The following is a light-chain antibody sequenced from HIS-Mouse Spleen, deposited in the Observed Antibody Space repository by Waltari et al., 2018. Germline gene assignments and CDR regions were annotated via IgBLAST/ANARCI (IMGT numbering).Light chain of an antibody. V-gene: IGLV5-45*03. CDR2: YKSDSDK. J-gene: IGLJ2*01. Sequence: QAVLTQPSSLSASPGASASLTCTLRSGINVCTYRIYWYQQNPGSPPQYLLRYKSDSDKQQGSGVPSRFSGSKDASANAGILLISGLQSEDEADYYCMIWHSSAVVFGGGTKLTVL. CDR3: MIWHSSAVV. CDR1: SGINVCTYR.